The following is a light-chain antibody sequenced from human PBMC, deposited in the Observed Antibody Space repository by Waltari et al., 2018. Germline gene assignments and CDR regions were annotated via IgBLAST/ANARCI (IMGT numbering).Light chain of an antibody. CDR1: SRDIVVMNF. J-gene: IGLJ3*02. V-gene: IGLV2-8*01. CDR3: SAFAGSNNFGV. Sequence: QSALTQPPSASGSPGQSVTISCTGTSRDIVVMNFFSWYQQRPGKAPRFLIYDVTKRPSGVSDRFSGSKSANTASLTVSGLQPDDEATYYCSAFAGSNNFGVFGGGTKLTVL. CDR2: DVT.